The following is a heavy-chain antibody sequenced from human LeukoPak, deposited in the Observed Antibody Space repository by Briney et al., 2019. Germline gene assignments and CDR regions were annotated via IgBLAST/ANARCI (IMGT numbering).Heavy chain of an antibody. V-gene: IGHV4-30-4*08. J-gene: IGHJ4*02. D-gene: IGHD2-2*01. CDR3: ARENIVVVPAALGPYSISSSFDY. CDR2: IYYSGST. CDR1: GGSISSGDYY. Sequence: PSQTLSLTCTVSGGSISSGDYYWSWIRQPPGKGLEWIGYIYYSGSTYYNPSLKSRVTISVDTSKNQFSLKLSSVTAAGTAVYYCARENIVVVPAALGPYSISSSFDYWGQGTLVTVSS.